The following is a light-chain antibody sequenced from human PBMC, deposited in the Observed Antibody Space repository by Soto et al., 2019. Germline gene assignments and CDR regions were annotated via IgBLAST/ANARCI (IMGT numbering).Light chain of an antibody. CDR1: QSLIHSDGNTY. CDR2: HVS. V-gene: IGKV2-30*02. Sequence: DVVVTQSPLSLPVTLGPPASISCGSSQSLIHSDGNTYLHWFQQSPGQSPRRLIYHVSTRDSGVPDRFNGRGSSNDFTREVRRVEAEDVLVYYCMQGRHWPYTCGPGNTVDIK. J-gene: IGKJ3*01. CDR3: MQGRHWPYT.